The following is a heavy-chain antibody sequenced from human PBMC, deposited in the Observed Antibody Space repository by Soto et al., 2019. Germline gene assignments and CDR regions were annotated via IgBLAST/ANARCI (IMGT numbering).Heavy chain of an antibody. CDR2: IYYSGST. Sequence: SETLXLTCVVSGGSLSSYYWSWIRQPPGKGLEWIGYIYYSGSTNYNPSLKSRVTISVDTSKNQFSLKLSSVTAADTAVYYCARTWGSTNXYWGRGTLVXVSS. CDR1: GGSLSSYY. V-gene: IGHV4-59*01. J-gene: IGHJ4*02. D-gene: IGHD3-16*01. CDR3: ARTWGSTNXY.